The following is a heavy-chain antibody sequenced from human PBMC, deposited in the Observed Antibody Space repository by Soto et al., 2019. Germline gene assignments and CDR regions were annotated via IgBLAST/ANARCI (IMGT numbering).Heavy chain of an antibody. CDR1: GYIFTSYI. CDR3: AREDYDLLTGYYIRWDWFDP. Sequence: QVQLVQSGAEERKPGASVRISCKASGYIFTSYIIHWVRQAPGQGLEWMGWISTVEGNTKYSQKFQGRINITADTSASTVHMNLSSLRSEDTAIYFCAREDYDLLTGYYIRWDWFDPWGQGTLVTVSS. CDR2: ISTVEGNT. D-gene: IGHD3-9*01. V-gene: IGHV1-3*05. J-gene: IGHJ5*02.